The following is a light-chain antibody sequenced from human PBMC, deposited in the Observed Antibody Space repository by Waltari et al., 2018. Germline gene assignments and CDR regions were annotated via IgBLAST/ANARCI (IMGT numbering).Light chain of an antibody. Sequence: FVLTQSPGTLSLSPVERVTLSCRASQSVSSNYLAWYQQKPGQAPRLLIYDASNRATGIADRFSGSGYGTDFTLTISRLEPEDVAVYYCQQYGRSPWTFGQGTKVEIK. J-gene: IGKJ1*01. CDR3: QQYGRSPWT. V-gene: IGKV3-20*01. CDR2: DAS. CDR1: QSVSSNY.